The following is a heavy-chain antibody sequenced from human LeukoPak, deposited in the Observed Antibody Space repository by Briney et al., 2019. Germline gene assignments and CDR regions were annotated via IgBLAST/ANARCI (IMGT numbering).Heavy chain of an antibody. CDR3: ARELSAAGRWGAFDI. Sequence: ASVKVSCKASGYTFTGYYMHWVRQAPGQGLGWMGWINPNIGDRNYAQKFQGRVTMTRDTSISTAYMELSRLRSDDTAVYYCARELSAAGRWGAFDIWGQGTTVTVSS. V-gene: IGHV1-2*02. CDR1: GYTFTGYY. J-gene: IGHJ3*02. CDR2: INPNIGDR. D-gene: IGHD6-13*01.